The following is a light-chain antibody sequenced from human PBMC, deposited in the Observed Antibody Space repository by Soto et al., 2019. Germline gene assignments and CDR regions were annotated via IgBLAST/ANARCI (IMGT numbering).Light chain of an antibody. CDR3: SLYTSSSTYV. J-gene: IGLJ1*01. Sequence: QSALTQPASVSGSPGQSITISCTGSSSDVGGYDYVSWYQQHPGKAPKLMIYEVNNRPSGVPDRFSGSKSGNTASLTISGLQAEDEADYYCSLYTSSSTYVFGTGTKVTVL. V-gene: IGLV2-14*01. CDR1: SSDVGGYDY. CDR2: EVN.